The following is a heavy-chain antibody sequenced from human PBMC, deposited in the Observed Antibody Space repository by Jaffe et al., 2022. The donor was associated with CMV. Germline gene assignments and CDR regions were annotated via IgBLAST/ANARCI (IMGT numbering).Heavy chain of an antibody. D-gene: IGHD6-19*01. J-gene: IGHJ3*02. CDR3: AQRYSGGLYGDAFDI. CDR2: IFWDDEK. V-gene: IGHV2-5*02. CDR1: GFSLTTRGVG. Sequence: QITLKESGPTLVKPTQTLTLTCTFSGFSLTTRGVGVGWIRQPPGKALEWLALIFWDDEKRYISYLKSRLTITKDSSKNQVVLRMTKMDPVDTGTYYCAQRYSGGLYGDAFDIWGQGTIVTVS.